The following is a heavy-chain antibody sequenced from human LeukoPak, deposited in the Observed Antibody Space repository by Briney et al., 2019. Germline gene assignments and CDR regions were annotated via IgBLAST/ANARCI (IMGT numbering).Heavy chain of an antibody. J-gene: IGHJ4*02. D-gene: IGHD2-2*01. Sequence: GGSLRLSCAASGFTFSSYAMSWVRQAPGKGLEWVSAISGSGGSTYYADPVKGRFTISRDNSKNTLYLQMNSLRAEDTAVYYCAIASDIVVVPAALDYWGQGTLVTVSS. CDR1: GFTFSSYA. CDR3: AIASDIVVVPAALDY. V-gene: IGHV3-23*01. CDR2: ISGSGGST.